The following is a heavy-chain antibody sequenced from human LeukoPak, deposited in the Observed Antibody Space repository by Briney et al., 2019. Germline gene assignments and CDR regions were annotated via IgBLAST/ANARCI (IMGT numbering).Heavy chain of an antibody. J-gene: IGHJ4*02. Sequence: SQTLSLTCTVSGGSISSGSYYWSWIRQPAGKGLEWIGRIYTSGSTNYNPSLKSRVTISADTSKIQFSLILSSVTAADTAVYYCARAYSYGKGAFDYWGQGILVTVSS. D-gene: IGHD3-10*01. V-gene: IGHV4-61*02. CDR3: ARAYSYGKGAFDY. CDR2: IYTSGST. CDR1: GGSISSGSYY.